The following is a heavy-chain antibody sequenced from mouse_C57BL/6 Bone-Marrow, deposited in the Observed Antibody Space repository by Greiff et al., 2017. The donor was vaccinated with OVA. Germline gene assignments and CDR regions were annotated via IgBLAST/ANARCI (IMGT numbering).Heavy chain of an antibody. CDR3: AREGFAY. CDR1: GYTFTSYG. CDR2: IYPRSGNT. V-gene: IGHV1-81*01. Sequence: QVQLQQSGAELARPGASVKLSCKASGYTFTSYGISWVKQRTGQGLEWIGVIYPRSGNTYYNEKFKGKATLTADKSSSTAYMELRSLTSEDSAVYFCAREGFAYWGQGTLVTVSA. J-gene: IGHJ3*01.